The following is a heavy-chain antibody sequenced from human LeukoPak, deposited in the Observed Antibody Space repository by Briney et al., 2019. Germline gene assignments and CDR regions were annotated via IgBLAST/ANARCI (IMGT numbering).Heavy chain of an antibody. CDR1: GFTFSSYA. D-gene: IGHD5-24*01. Sequence: GGSLRLSCAASGFTFSSYAMSWVRQAPGRWLEWVSAISGSGGSTYYADSVKGRFTISRDNSKNTLYLQMNSLRAEDTAVYYCARAGEVEMATIHAFDIWGQGTMVTVSS. CDR2: ISGSGGST. CDR3: ARAGEVEMATIHAFDI. V-gene: IGHV3-23*01. J-gene: IGHJ3*02.